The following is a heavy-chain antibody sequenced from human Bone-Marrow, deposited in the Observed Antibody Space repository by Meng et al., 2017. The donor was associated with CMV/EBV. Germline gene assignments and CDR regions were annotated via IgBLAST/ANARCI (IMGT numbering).Heavy chain of an antibody. CDR3: ARSSGTTWRYLFDP. D-gene: IGHD1-7*01. Sequence: GESLKISCVASGFTSSSYGMHWVRQAPGKGLEWVADVWYDGSDKYYANSVKGRFTISRDNSKNTLYLQMNSLRAEDTAIYYCARSSGTTWRYLFDPWGQGTLVTVSS. V-gene: IGHV3-33*01. CDR1: GFTSSSYG. J-gene: IGHJ5*02. CDR2: VWYDGSDK.